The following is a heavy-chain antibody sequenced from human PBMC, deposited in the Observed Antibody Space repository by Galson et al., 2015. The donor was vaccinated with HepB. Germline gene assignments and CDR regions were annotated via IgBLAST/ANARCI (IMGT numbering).Heavy chain of an antibody. J-gene: IGHJ3*02. CDR2: ISSSSTI. CDR3: FVVITTGDAFDI. D-gene: IGHD3-22*01. V-gene: IGHV3-48*01. CDR1: GFTFSSYS. Sequence: SLRLSCAASGFTFSSYSMNWVRQAPGKGLEWVSYISSSSTIYYADSVKGRFTISRDNAKNSLYLQMNSLRAEDTAVYYCFVVITTGDAFDIWGQGTMVTVSS.